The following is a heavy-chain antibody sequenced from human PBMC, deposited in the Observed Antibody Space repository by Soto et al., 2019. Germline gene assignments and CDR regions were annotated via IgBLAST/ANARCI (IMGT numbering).Heavy chain of an antibody. Sequence: EVQLLESGGGLVQPGGSLRLSCAASGFTFSNYAMSWVRQAPGKGPEWVSCISGSGGRTYYADSVKGRFTISRDNPKNPQQLQMYSLRVEDTAVYYWARSYGAGTWYAVDSWGQGTMVTVSS. CDR2: ISGSGGRT. J-gene: IGHJ3*02. CDR3: ARSYGAGTWYAVDS. CDR1: GFTFSNYA. V-gene: IGHV3-23*01. D-gene: IGHD3-10*01.